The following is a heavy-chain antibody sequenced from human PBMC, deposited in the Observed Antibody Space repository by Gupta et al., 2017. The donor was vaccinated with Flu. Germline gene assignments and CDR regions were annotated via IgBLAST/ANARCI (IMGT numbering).Heavy chain of an antibody. V-gene: IGHV3-33*01. CDR3: AREEQQLAGLNWFDP. J-gene: IGHJ5*02. D-gene: IGHD6-13*01. CDR2: IWYDGSNK. Sequence: APGKGLEWVAVIWYDGSNKYYADSVKGRFTISRDNSKNTLYLQMNSLRAEDTAVYYCAREEQQLAGLNWFDPWGQGTLVTVSS.